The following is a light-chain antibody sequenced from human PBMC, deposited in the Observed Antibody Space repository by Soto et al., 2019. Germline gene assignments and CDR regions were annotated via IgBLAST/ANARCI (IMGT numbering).Light chain of an antibody. CDR3: AAWDDTLNGLV. CDR2: RAS. J-gene: IGLJ2*01. Sequence: QSVLTQPPSASGTPGQRVTISCSGSSSNIGSNYVYWYQQAPGTVPRLLMYRASQRPSGVPDRFSGSKSDTSASLAISGLRSEDEADYYCAAWDDTLNGLVFGGGTKLTVL. CDR1: SSNIGSNY. V-gene: IGLV1-47*01.